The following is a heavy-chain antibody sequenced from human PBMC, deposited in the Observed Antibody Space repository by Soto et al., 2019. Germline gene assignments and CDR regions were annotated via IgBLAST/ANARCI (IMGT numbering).Heavy chain of an antibody. D-gene: IGHD1-26*01. J-gene: IGHJ5*01. CDR1: GFTFSSYS. CDR3: ARAGSYGSYYWWFDY. V-gene: IGHV3-48*01. CDR2: ISSSSSTI. Sequence: GGSLRLSCAASGFTFSSYSMNWVRQAPGKGLEWVSYISSSSSTIYYADSVKGRFTISRDNAKNSLYLQMNSLRAEDTAVYYCARAGSYGSYYWWFDYWGQGTLVTVSS.